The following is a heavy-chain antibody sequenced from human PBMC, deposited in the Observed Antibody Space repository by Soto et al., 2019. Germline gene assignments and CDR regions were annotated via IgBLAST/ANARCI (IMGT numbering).Heavy chain of an antibody. CDR2: IYYSGST. V-gene: IGHV4-59*01. J-gene: IGHJ6*02. CDR1: GGSISSYY. Sequence: PSETLSLTCTVSGGSISSYYWSWIRQPPGKGLEWIGYIYYSGSTSYNPSLKSRVTISVDTSKNQFSLKLSSVTAADTAVYYCARGYQLLNYYYYGMDVWGQGTTVTVSS. D-gene: IGHD2-2*01. CDR3: ARGYQLLNYYYYGMDV.